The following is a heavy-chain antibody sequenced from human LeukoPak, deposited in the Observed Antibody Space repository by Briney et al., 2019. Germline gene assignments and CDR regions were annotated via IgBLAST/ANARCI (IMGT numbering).Heavy chain of an antibody. D-gene: IGHD3-10*01. CDR3: ARDNGGWFDT. CDR2: IKQGGREE. CDR1: EFIFSDYW. J-gene: IGHJ5*02. V-gene: IGHV3-7*03. Sequence: PGGSLGLSCVASEFIFSDYWMSWVRQAPGKGLEWVANIKQGGREEKYVSSVKGRFAISRDDAKSTLYLQMDSLSGDDTAVYYCARDNGGWFDTWGRGTLVTVSS.